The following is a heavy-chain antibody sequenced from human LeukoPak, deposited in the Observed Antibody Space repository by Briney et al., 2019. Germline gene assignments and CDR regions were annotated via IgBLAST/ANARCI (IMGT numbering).Heavy chain of an antibody. V-gene: IGHV3-23*01. CDR1: GFTFSNYA. CDR2: INGNGGGT. CDR3: ARDPNGDYVGAFEF. J-gene: IGHJ3*01. D-gene: IGHD4-17*01. Sequence: GGSLRLSCESSGFTFSNYALIWVRRAPGKGLEWVSAINGNGGGTYYADAVKGRFTISRDNSKNTLYLQMNSLRAEDTAVYYCARDPNGDYVGAFEFCGQGTMVTVSS.